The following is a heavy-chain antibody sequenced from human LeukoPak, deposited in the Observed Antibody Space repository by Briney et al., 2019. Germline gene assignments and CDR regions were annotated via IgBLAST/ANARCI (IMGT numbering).Heavy chain of an antibody. Sequence: SVKVSCKASGGTFSSYAISWVRQAPGQGLEWMGRIIPVFGTANYAQKFQGRVTITTDESTSTAYMELSSLRSEDTAVYYCARSKGERYFHLVPAFDIWGQGTMVTVSS. D-gene: IGHD3-9*01. J-gene: IGHJ3*02. V-gene: IGHV1-69*05. CDR1: GGTFSSYA. CDR2: IIPVFGTA. CDR3: ARSKGERYFHLVPAFDI.